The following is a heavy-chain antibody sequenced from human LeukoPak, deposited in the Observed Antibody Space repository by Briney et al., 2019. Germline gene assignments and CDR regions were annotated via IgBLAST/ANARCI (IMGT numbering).Heavy chain of an antibody. V-gene: IGHV5-51*01. CDR2: IYPSDSDT. J-gene: IGHJ4*02. CDR1: GYSFTSYW. CDR3: ARTSSSWYNY. Sequence: GESLKISCKGSGYSFTSYWIGWVRQMPGKGLEWMGIIYPSDSDTRYSPSFQGQATISVDKSISTAYLQWSSLKASDTAMYYCARTSSSWYNYWGQGTLVTVSS. D-gene: IGHD6-13*01.